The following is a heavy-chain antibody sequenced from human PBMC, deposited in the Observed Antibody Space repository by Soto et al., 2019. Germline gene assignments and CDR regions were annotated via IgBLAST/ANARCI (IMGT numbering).Heavy chain of an antibody. Sequence: GGSLRLSCAASGFTFISYGMHWVRQAPGKGLEWVAVISYDGSNKYYADSVKGRFTISRDNSKNTLYLQMNSLRAEDTAVYYCAKGLADFDYWGQGTLVTVSS. D-gene: IGHD3-3*02. CDR2: ISYDGSNK. CDR3: AKGLADFDY. CDR1: GFTFISYG. V-gene: IGHV3-30*18. J-gene: IGHJ4*02.